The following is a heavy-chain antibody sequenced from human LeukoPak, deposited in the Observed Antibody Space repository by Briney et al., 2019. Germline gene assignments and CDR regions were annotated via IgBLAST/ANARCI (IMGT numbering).Heavy chain of an antibody. Sequence: GGSLRLSCAASGFTFDDYTMHWVRQAPGKGLEWVSLISWDGGSTYYADSAKGRFTISRDNSKNSLYLQMNSLRTEDTALYYCAKDMGRDYDYVWGSYAIDYWGQGTLVTVSS. CDR2: ISWDGGST. D-gene: IGHD3-16*01. J-gene: IGHJ4*02. CDR3: AKDMGRDYDYVWGSYAIDY. V-gene: IGHV3-43*01. CDR1: GFTFDDYT.